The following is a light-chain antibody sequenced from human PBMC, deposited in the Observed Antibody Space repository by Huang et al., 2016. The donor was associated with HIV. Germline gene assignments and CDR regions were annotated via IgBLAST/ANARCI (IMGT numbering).Light chain of an antibody. J-gene: IGKJ4*01. CDR1: QDITNY. CDR2: DAS. V-gene: IGKV1-33*01. Sequence: DIQMTQSPSSLSASVGDRVTITCQASQDITNYLNWYQKKPGTAPKFLIYDASISETGVPSRFSGSGSGTKFTFTISSLQPEDIATYYCQQYENLPLTFGGGTKVEIK. CDR3: QQYENLPLT.